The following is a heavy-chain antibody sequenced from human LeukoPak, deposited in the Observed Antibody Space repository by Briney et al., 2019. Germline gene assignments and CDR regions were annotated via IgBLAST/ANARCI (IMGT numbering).Heavy chain of an antibody. CDR1: GFTFVSYA. CDR2: ISGSDGST. CDR3: SIAKEFWSGNCCYNSFDP. V-gene: IGHV3-23*01. Sequence: GGSLRLSCAASGFTFVSYAMSSVRQAPGKGLEWVSSISGSDGSTYYADSVKGRFTISRDNSKNTLYVQMNSLRAEDTAVYYCSIAKEFWSGNCCYNSFDPWGQGTLVTVSS. D-gene: IGHD3-3*01. J-gene: IGHJ5*02.